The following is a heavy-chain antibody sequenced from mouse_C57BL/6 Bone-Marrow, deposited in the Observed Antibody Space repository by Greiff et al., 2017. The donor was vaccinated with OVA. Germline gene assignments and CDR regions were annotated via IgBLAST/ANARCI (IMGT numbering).Heavy chain of an antibody. J-gene: IGHJ3*01. CDR1: GYTFTSYW. Sequence: QVQLQQPGAELVKPGASVKLSCKASGYTFTSYWMNWVKQRPGQGLEWIGMIHPNSGSTNYNEKFKSKATMTVDKSSSTAYMQLSSLTAEDSAVYYCATDYSILAYWGQGTLVTVSA. CDR3: ATDYSILAY. CDR2: IHPNSGST. V-gene: IGHV1-64*01. D-gene: IGHD2-5*01.